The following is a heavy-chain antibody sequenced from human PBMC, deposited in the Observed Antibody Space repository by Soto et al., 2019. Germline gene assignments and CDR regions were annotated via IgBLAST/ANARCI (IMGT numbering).Heavy chain of an antibody. V-gene: IGHV3-30*18. Sequence: VQLVESGGGVVQPGRSLRLSCAASGFTFSSYGMHWVRQAPGKGLEWVAILSYDGSNKYYADSVKGRFTISRDNSKNTLYLQMNSLRAEDTAVYYCAKDSVVGAILSYFDYWGQGTLVTVSS. D-gene: IGHD1-26*01. CDR2: LSYDGSNK. J-gene: IGHJ4*02. CDR1: GFTFSSYG. CDR3: AKDSVVGAILSYFDY.